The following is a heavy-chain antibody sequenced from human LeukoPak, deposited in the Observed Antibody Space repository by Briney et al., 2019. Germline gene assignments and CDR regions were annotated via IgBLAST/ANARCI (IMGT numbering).Heavy chain of an antibody. Sequence: PSETLSLTCTVYGGSISSYYWSWIRQPPGKGLEWIGYIYYSGSTNSNPSLKSRVTISVDTSKNQFALKLSSVTAADTAVYYCARAVAVPINWFDPWGQGTLVTVSS. CDR2: IYYSGST. CDR1: GGSISSYY. J-gene: IGHJ5*02. D-gene: IGHD6-19*01. CDR3: ARAVAVPINWFDP. V-gene: IGHV4-59*01.